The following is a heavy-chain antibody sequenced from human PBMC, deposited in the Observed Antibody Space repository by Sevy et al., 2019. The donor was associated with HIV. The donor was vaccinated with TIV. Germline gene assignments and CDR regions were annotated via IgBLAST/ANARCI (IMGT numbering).Heavy chain of an antibody. CDR2: IYYSGST. CDR3: ARDHSRSYYDSWFDP. Sequence: SKTLSLTCTVSGGSVSSDNYYWSWIRQPPGKGLEWIGNIYYSGSTNYNPSLKSRVTISVDTTKNQFSLKLSSVTAADTAVYYCARDHSRSYYDSWFDPWGREPCSPSPQ. V-gene: IGHV4-61*01. D-gene: IGHD1-26*01. CDR1: GGSVSSDNYY. J-gene: IGHJ5*02.